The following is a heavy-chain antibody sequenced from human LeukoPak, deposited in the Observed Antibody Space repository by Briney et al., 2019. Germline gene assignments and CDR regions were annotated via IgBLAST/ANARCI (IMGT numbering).Heavy chain of an antibody. CDR3: ARAWFGELLTQDYFDY. V-gene: IGHV3-30-3*01. CDR1: GFTFSSYA. CDR2: ISYDGSNK. J-gene: IGHJ4*02. D-gene: IGHD3-10*01. Sequence: GGSLRLSCAASGFTFSSYAMHWVRQAPGKGLEWVAVISYDGSNKYYADSVKGRFTISRDNSKNTLYLQMNSLRAEDTAVYYCARAWFGELLTQDYFDYWGQGTLVTVSS.